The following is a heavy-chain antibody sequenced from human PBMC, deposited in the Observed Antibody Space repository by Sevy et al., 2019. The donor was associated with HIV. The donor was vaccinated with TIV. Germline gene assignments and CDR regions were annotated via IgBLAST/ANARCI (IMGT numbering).Heavy chain of an antibody. CDR2: ISYDGSNK. CDR3: ARDTTYDDYYYYYGMDV. Sequence: GGSLRLSCAASGFKFSTNAMHWVRQAPGKGLEWVAVISYDGSNKYYADSVKGRFTISRDNSKNTLSLQMNSLRAEDTAVYYCARDTTYDDYYYYYGMDVWGQGTTVTVSS. D-gene: IGHD1-1*01. J-gene: IGHJ6*02. V-gene: IGHV3-30-3*01. CDR1: GFKFSTNA.